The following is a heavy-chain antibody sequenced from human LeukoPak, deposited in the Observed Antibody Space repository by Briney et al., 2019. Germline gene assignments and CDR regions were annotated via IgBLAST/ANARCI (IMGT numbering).Heavy chain of an antibody. CDR2: ISGSGGST. CDR3: AKDRRSFDI. V-gene: IGHV3-23*01. J-gene: IGHJ3*02. CDR1: GFTFSSYA. Sequence: GGSLRLSCAASGFTFSSYAMSWVRQAPGKGLEWVSVISGSGGSTYYADSVKGRFTISRDNSKNTLYLQMNSLRVEDTALYYCAKDRRSFDIWGQGTMVTVSS.